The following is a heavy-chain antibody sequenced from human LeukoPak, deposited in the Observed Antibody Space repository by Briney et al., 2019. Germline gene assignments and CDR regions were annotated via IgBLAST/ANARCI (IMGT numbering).Heavy chain of an antibody. CDR1: GFIFSSYE. D-gene: IGHD3-22*01. CDR2: IGKSGSPI. V-gene: IGHV3-48*03. J-gene: IGHJ4*02. Sequence: GGSLRLSCAASGFIFSSYEMNWVRQAPGKGLEWVSYIGKSGSPIYYADSVKGRFTISRDNAKGSLYLQMGSLRAEDAATYYCARGQSYDDSGYWYSYWGQGTLLTVSS. CDR3: ARGQSYDDSGYWYSY.